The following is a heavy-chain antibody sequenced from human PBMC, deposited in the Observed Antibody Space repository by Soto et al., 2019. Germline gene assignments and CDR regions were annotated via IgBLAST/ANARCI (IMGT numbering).Heavy chain of an antibody. J-gene: IGHJ6*03. Sequence: GGSLRLSCAASGFTFSSYWMHWVRQAPGKGLVWVSRINSDGSSTSYADSVKGRFTISRDNAKNTLYLQMNSLRAEDTAVYYCARDRHLYSGYDYDVGKNYYYYYMDVWGKGTTVTVSS. CDR1: GFTFSSYW. V-gene: IGHV3-74*01. CDR2: INSDGSST. D-gene: IGHD5-12*01. CDR3: ARDRHLYSGYDYDVGKNYYYYYMDV.